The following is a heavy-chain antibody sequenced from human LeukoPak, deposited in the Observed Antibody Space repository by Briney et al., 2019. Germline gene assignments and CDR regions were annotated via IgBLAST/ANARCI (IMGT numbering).Heavy chain of an antibody. CDR3: ARAGPDILTGYYNVLGY. Sequence: GGSLRLSCAASGFTFSSYSMNWVRQAPGKGLEWVSSISRSSSYIYYADSVKGRFTITRDNAKNSLYLQKNSLRAEDTAVYYCARAGPDILTGYYNVLGYCGQGTVDTVSS. D-gene: IGHD3-9*01. CDR1: GFTFSSYS. J-gene: IGHJ4*02. CDR2: ISRSSSYI. V-gene: IGHV3-21*01.